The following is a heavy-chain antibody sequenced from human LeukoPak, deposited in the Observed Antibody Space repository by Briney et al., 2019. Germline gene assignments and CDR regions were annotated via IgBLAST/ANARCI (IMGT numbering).Heavy chain of an antibody. J-gene: IGHJ4*02. Sequence: GGSLRLSCAASGFTFSSYAMSWVRQAPGKGLEWVSAISGSGGSTYYADSVKGRFIISRDNSKNTLYLQMNSLRAEDTAVYYCAKDSSIVVVSYYFDYWGQGTLVTVSS. CDR3: AKDSSIVVVSYYFDY. CDR2: ISGSGGST. CDR1: GFTFSSYA. D-gene: IGHD3-22*01. V-gene: IGHV3-23*01.